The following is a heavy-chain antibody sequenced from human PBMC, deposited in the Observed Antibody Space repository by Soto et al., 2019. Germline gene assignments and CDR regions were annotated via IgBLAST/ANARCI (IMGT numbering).Heavy chain of an antibody. CDR2: ISSSSSYI. J-gene: IGHJ5*02. D-gene: IGHD6-13*01. CDR3: ARDRVLAAAGGMNWFDP. Sequence: GGSLRLSCAASGFTFSSYSMNWVRQAPGKGLEWVSSISSSSSYIYYADSVKGRFTISRDNAKNSLYLQMNSLRAEDTAVYYCARDRVLAAAGGMNWFDPWGQGTRVTVSS. V-gene: IGHV3-21*01. CDR1: GFTFSSYS.